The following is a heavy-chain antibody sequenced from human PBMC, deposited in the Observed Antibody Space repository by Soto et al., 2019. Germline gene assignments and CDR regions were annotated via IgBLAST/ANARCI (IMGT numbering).Heavy chain of an antibody. CDR1: GGSISSGGYS. J-gene: IGHJ4*02. CDR3: ARSFDY. Sequence: QLRLQESGSGLVRPSQTLSLTCAVSGGSISSGGYSWSWIRQPPGKGLQWIGYIYHSGSTYYNPSLKSRVTISVDMSTNQFSLKLSSVTAADTAVYYCARSFDYWGQGTLVTVSS. V-gene: IGHV4-30-2*01. CDR2: IYHSGST.